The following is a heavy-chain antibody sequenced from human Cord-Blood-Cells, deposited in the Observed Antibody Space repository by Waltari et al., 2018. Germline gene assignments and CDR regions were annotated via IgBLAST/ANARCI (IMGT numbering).Heavy chain of an antibody. CDR1: GGSIRRGDYY. J-gene: IGHJ4*02. CDR2: IYYSGST. V-gene: IGHV4-30-4*08. Sequence: QVQLQESGPGLVQPSQTLSLTCTVSGGSIRRGDYYWRWIRQPPGKGLEWIGYIYYSGSTYYNPSLKSRVTISVDTSKNQFSLKLSSVTAADTAVYYCARVGIAAAGTIDYWGQGTLVTVSS. CDR3: ARVGIAAAGTIDY. D-gene: IGHD6-13*01.